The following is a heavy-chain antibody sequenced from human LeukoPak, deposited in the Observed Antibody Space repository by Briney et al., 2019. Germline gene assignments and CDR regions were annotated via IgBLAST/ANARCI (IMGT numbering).Heavy chain of an antibody. D-gene: IGHD3-16*01. CDR1: GGSFSGYY. J-gene: IGHJ6*03. V-gene: IGHV4-34*01. Sequence: PSETLSLTCAVYGGSFSGYYWSWIRQPPGKGLEWIGEINHSGSTNYNPSLKSRVTISVDTSKNQFSLKLSSVTAADTAVYYCARHGYGGGPPTIYYHYMDVWGKGTTVTISS. CDR2: INHSGST. CDR3: ARHGYGGGPPTIYYHYMDV.